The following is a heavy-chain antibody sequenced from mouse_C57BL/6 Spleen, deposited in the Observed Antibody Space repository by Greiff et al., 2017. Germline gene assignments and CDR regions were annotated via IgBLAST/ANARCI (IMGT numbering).Heavy chain of an antibody. CDR1: GFTFSSYA. Sequence: EVKLVESGGGLVKPGGSLKLSCAASGFTFSSYAMSWVRQTPEKRLEWVATISDGGSYTYYPDNVKGRFTISRDNAKNSLYLQMSHLKSEDTAMYYCARDDDYDGYYFDYWGQGTTLTVSS. CDR2: ISDGGSYT. D-gene: IGHD2-4*01. CDR3: ARDDDYDGYYFDY. V-gene: IGHV5-4*01. J-gene: IGHJ2*01.